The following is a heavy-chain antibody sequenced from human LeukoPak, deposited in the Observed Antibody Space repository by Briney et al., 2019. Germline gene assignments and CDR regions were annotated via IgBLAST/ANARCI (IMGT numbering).Heavy chain of an antibody. CDR1: GYTFTGYY. V-gene: IGHV1-2*04. D-gene: IGHD3-10*01. CDR2: INPNSGGT. CDR3: AITLLWFGELLH. Sequence: EASVKLSCKASGYTFTGYYMHWVRQAPGQGLEWMGWINPNSGGTNYAQNFQGWVTMNKHASISTAYMELSRLRSDYMSVYYGAITLLWFGELLHWRRGTLVSVPS. J-gene: IGHJ4*02.